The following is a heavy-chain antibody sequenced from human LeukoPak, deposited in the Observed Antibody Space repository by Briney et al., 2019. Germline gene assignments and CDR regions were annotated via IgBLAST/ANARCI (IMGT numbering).Heavy chain of an antibody. V-gene: IGHV3-66*01. Sequence: GGSLRLSCAASGFTFSSYAMSWVRQAPGKGLEWVSVIYSGGSTYYADSVKGRFTISRDNSKNTLYLQMNSLRAEDTAVYYCARANGFYDSFDYWGQGTLVTVSS. D-gene: IGHD3-3*01. CDR3: ARANGFYDSFDY. CDR1: GFTFSSYA. J-gene: IGHJ4*02. CDR2: IYSGGST.